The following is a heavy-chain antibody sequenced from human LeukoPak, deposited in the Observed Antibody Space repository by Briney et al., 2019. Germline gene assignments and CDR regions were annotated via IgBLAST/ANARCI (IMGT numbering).Heavy chain of an antibody. Sequence: PGGSLRLSCAASRFTFSNYWMSWVRQAPGKGLEWVANINQDGSEKYYVDSVKGRFTISRDNAKNSLHLQLNSLRAEDTAVYYCAHGSMYQLDYWGQGTLVTVSS. CDR1: RFTFSNYW. CDR3: AHGSMYQLDY. J-gene: IGHJ4*02. V-gene: IGHV3-7*03. CDR2: INQDGSEK. D-gene: IGHD2-2*01.